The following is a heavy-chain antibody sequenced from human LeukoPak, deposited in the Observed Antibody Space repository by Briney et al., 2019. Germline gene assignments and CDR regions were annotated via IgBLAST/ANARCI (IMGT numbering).Heavy chain of an antibody. V-gene: IGHV4-59*01. CDR2: IYYSGNT. CDR1: GGSISNYY. D-gene: IGHD5-12*01. Sequence: SETLSLTCSVSGGSISNYYWSWIRQPPGKGLEWIGYIYYSGNTDYNPSLKSRVTISVDTSKNQFSLKLSSVTAADTAVYYCARVDGRGYSGYDLGAFDYWGQGTLVTVSS. CDR3: ARVDGRGYSGYDLGAFDY. J-gene: IGHJ4*02.